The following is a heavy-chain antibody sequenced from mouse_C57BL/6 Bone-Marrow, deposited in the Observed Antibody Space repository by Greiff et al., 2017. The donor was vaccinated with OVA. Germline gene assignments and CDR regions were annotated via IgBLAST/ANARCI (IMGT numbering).Heavy chain of an antibody. CDR3: ARRGGSYYDYDRGHFDY. V-gene: IGHV5-6*02. D-gene: IGHD2-4*01. CDR2: ISSGGSYT. J-gene: IGHJ2*01. CDR1: GFTFSSYG. Sequence: EVMLVESGGDLVKPGGSLKLSCAASGFTFSSYGMSWVRQTPDKRLEWVATISSGGSYTYYPDSVKGRFTISRDNAKNTLYLQMSSLKSEDTAMYYCARRGGSYYDYDRGHFDYWGQGTTLTVSS.